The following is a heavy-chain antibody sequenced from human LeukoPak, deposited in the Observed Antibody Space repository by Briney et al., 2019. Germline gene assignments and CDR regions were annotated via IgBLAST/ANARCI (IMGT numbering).Heavy chain of an antibody. CDR2: MYPSGSS. J-gene: IGHJ4*02. Sequence: PSETLSLTCTVSGDSISRHYATWIRQPPGKGLEFIGYMYPSGSSNYNPSLKNRVTISVDRYMNQFSLRLTSVTAGDTAVYYCAAGPWELDYWGQGALVTVSS. CDR1: GDSISRHY. CDR3: AAGPWELDY. D-gene: IGHD1-26*01. V-gene: IGHV4-4*09.